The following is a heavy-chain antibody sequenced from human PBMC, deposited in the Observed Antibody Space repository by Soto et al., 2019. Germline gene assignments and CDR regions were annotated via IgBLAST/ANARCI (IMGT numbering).Heavy chain of an antibody. D-gene: IGHD3-16*02. CDR2: ISAYNGNA. Sequence: GASVKVTCKAFGYTFTSYGISWVRQAPGQGLEWMGWISAYNGNANYAQKLQGRITMTTDTSTSTAYMELRSLRSDDTAVYYCARDTLFLGELSPLSYWGQGTLVTVSS. V-gene: IGHV1-18*01. CDR1: GYTFTSYG. J-gene: IGHJ4*02. CDR3: ARDTLFLGELSPLSY.